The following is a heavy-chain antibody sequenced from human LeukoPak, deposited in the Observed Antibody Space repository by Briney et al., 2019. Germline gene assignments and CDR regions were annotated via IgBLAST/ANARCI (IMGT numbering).Heavy chain of an antibody. CDR1: GYTFTSYG. V-gene: IGHV1-18*01. J-gene: IGHJ4*02. CDR3: ARDSFAYYDSSGLDY. CDR2: ISAHNGNT. D-gene: IGHD3-22*01. Sequence: ASVKVSCKASGYTFTSYGISWVRQAPGQGLEWMGWISAHNGNTNYAQKLQGRVTMATDTSTSTAYMELRSLRSDDTAVYYCARDSFAYYDSSGLDYWGQGTLVTVSS.